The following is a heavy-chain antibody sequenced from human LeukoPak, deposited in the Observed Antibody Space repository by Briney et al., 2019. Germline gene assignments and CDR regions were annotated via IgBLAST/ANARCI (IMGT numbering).Heavy chain of an antibody. D-gene: IGHD1-26*01. J-gene: IGHJ4*02. V-gene: IGHV3-66*01. CDR1: GFSVSSKH. CDR3: ARDGLLGATNPFDN. CDR2: IYGADGT. Sequence: PGGSLRLSCAASGFSVSSKHMSWVRQAPGKGLEWVSVIYGADGTYYADSVKGRFSISRDKSKNTLYLQMNNLRPEDTAVYYCARDGLLGATNPFDNWGQGTLVTVSS.